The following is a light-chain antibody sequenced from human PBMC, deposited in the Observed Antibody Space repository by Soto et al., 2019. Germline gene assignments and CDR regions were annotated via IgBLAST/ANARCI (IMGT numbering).Light chain of an antibody. CDR3: ETWDSNTRV. V-gene: IGLV4-60*02. Sequence: QLVLTQSSSASASLGSSVKLTCTLSSGHSSYIIAWHQQQPGKAPRYLMKLEGSGSYNKGSGVPDRFSGSSSGADRYLTISNLQIEDEADYYCETWDSNTRVFGTGTKVTVL. CDR2: LEGSGSY. J-gene: IGLJ1*01. CDR1: SGHSSYI.